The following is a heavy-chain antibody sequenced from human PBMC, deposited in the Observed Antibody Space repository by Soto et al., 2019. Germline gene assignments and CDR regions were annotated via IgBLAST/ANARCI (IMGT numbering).Heavy chain of an antibody. V-gene: IGHV1-2*04. Sequence: QVQLVQSGAEVKKPGASVKVYCKASGYTFTGYYMHCVRQAPGQGLECMGWINPNSVGTNYAQKFNGWVTMTTVTCISTAYMELSKLRADDTTVYYCATNHATLNRNYNYYCIGVWGKRTTVTVSS. CDR3: ATNHATLNRNYNYYCIGV. CDR2: INPNSVGT. CDR1: GYTFTGYY. J-gene: IGHJ6*03. D-gene: IGHD3-16*01.